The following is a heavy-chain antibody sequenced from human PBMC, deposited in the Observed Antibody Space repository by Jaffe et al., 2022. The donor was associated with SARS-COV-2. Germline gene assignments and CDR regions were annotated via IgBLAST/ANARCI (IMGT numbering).Heavy chain of an antibody. Sequence: QVQLVQSGAEVKKPGASVKVSCKASGYTFTSYAMHWVRQAPGQRLEWMGWINAGNGNTKYSQKFQGRVTITRDTSASTAYMELSSLRSEDTAVYYCARPTLYYYDSRAVGDAFDIWGQGTMVTVSS. V-gene: IGHV1-3*01. D-gene: IGHD3-22*01. J-gene: IGHJ3*02. CDR1: GYTFTSYA. CDR3: ARPTLYYYDSRAVGDAFDI. CDR2: INAGNGNT.